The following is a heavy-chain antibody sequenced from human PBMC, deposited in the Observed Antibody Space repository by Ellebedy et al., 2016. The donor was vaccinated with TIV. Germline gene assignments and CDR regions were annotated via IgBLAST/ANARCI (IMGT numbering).Heavy chain of an antibody. V-gene: IGHV3-7*03. CDR1: GFTVSDNY. CDR3: ARARTTSYQSDL. J-gene: IGHJ2*01. CDR2: INQEGSER. D-gene: IGHD1-7*01. Sequence: GESLKISCAVSGFTVSDNYMSWVRQAPGKGLEWVANINQEGSERYYVGSVAGRFIVSRDNAKNSLSLRINNPTAEDTAVYYCARARTTSYQSDLWGRGTLVTVSS.